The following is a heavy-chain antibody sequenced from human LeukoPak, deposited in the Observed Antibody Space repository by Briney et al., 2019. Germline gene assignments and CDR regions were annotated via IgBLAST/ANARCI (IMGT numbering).Heavy chain of an antibody. CDR2: INPNSGGT. CDR3: ARSPCGSTSCYIGYYYYYYMDV. CDR1: GYTFTGYY. J-gene: IGHJ6*03. V-gene: IGHV1-2*02. D-gene: IGHD2-2*02. Sequence: ASVKVSCKASGYTFTGYYMHWVRQAPGQALEWMGWINPNSGGTNYAQKFQGRVTMTRDTSISTAYMELSRLRSDDTAVYYCARSPCGSTSCYIGYYYYYYMDVWGKGTTVTVSS.